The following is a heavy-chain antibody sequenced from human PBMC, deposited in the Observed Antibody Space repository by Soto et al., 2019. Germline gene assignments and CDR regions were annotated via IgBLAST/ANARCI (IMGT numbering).Heavy chain of an antibody. J-gene: IGHJ4*02. CDR2: IYSNGST. V-gene: IGHV4-4*07. CDR1: GSSISTYY. Sequence: PSETLPLTWPVSGSSISTYYWTWIRQPAGKGLEWIGRIYSNGSTYYIPSLKSRLTMSLDTSSKRFSLRLNSLTAADTAVYYCARDYSTGGPIVYWGRGRLVTVS. D-gene: IGHD2-8*02. CDR3: ARDYSTGGPIVY.